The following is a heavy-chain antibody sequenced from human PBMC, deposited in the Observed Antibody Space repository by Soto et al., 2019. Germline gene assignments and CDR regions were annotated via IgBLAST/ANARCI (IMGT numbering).Heavy chain of an antibody. CDR3: PKGRGKTWTFDS. J-gene: IGHJ5*01. V-gene: IGHV3-23*01. CDR2: ISHSGGTT. D-gene: IGHD3-10*01. CDR1: GFTFNNYA. Sequence: EVQLLESGGGSVQPGGSLRLSCAASGFTFNNYAMHWVRRPPGKGLEWVSSISHSGGTTYYADSVKGRFSISRDSLAGTPYLQRTSLRARDPAPYSCPKGRGKTWTFDSWGKGPWSPSPQ.